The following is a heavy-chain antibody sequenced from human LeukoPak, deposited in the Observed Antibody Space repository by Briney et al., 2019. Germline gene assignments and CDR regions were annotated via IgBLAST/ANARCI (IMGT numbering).Heavy chain of an antibody. D-gene: IGHD1-26*01. Sequence: APVTVSCKASGYPFSNYDINWVRQAPGQGLEWMGFINPSGSSAAYAQKFQGRLTMTRDMFTSTDYMELTSLTSDDTAVYYCARDNSVGETAWWFDPWGQGTLVTVSS. V-gene: IGHV1-46*01. CDR2: INPSGSSA. CDR1: GYPFSNYD. J-gene: IGHJ5*02. CDR3: ARDNSVGETAWWFDP.